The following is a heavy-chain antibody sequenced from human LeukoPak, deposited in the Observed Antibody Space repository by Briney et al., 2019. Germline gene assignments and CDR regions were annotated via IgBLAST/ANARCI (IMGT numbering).Heavy chain of an antibody. Sequence: PGGSLRLSCEGSAFIFSGHWMNWVRQTPGKGLEWVASIKEDESERQYVDSVKGRFTISRDNTKNSLYLQMNSLRVEDTAVFYRARDQYDTWSRRGNFDSWGQGTLVIVSS. CDR1: AFIFSGHW. J-gene: IGHJ4*02. D-gene: IGHD3-3*01. CDR2: IKEDESER. CDR3: ARDQYDTWSRRGNFDS. V-gene: IGHV3-7*03.